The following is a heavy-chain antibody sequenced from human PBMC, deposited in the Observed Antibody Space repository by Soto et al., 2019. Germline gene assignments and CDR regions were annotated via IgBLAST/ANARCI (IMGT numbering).Heavy chain of an antibody. V-gene: IGHV1-69*04. J-gene: IGHJ4*02. CDR2: IIPILGIA. Sequence: ASVKVSCKASGGTFSSYTISWVRQAPGQGLEWMGRIIPILGIANYAQKFQGRVTITADKSTSTAYMELSSLRSEDTAVYYCARDPSGGIAALDYWGQGTLVTVSS. D-gene: IGHD6-13*01. CDR1: GGTFSSYT. CDR3: ARDPSGGIAALDY.